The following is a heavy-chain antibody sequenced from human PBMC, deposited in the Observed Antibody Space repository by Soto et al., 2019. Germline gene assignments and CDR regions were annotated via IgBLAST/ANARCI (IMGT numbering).Heavy chain of an antibody. J-gene: IGHJ4*02. CDR3: GKGRDIVVVPAAMISSFAY. Sequence: GGSLRLSCAASGFTFSRYAMSWVRQAPGKGLEWVSAISGSGGSTYYADSVKGRFTISRDNSKNTLYLQMNSLRAEDTAVYYCGKGRDIVVVPAAMISSFAYWGQGTLVTVSS. CDR1: GFTFSRYA. CDR2: ISGSGGST. V-gene: IGHV3-23*01. D-gene: IGHD2-2*01.